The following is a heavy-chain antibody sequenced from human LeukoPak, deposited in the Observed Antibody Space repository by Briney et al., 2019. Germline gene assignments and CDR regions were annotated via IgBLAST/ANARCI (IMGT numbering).Heavy chain of an antibody. J-gene: IGHJ4*02. CDR3: AKDGQRLGELSSLYYFDY. D-gene: IGHD3-16*02. Sequence: PGGSLRLSCAASGFTFSSHWMTWVRQAPGKGLEWVANIKQDGSEKYYVDPVKGRFTISRDNAKNSLYLQMNSLGAEDTAVYYCAKDGQRLGELSSLYYFDYWGQGTLVTVSS. CDR2: IKQDGSEK. CDR1: GFTFSSHW. V-gene: IGHV3-7*05.